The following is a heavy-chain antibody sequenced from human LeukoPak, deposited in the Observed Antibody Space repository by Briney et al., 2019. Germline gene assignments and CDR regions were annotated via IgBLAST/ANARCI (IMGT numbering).Heavy chain of an antibody. CDR1: GGSISSGTYY. CDR3: ARDLFRTPNSGAREGHDAFDI. CDR2: IYYSGNT. Sequence: SETLSLTCTVSGGSISSGTYYWGWVRQPPGKGLEWIGSIYYSGNTYYNPSLKSRVTISIDTSKNQSSLKLTSVTAADTAVYYCARDLFRTPNSGAREGHDAFDIWGQGTMVTVSS. V-gene: IGHV4-39*07. J-gene: IGHJ3*02. D-gene: IGHD4-23*01.